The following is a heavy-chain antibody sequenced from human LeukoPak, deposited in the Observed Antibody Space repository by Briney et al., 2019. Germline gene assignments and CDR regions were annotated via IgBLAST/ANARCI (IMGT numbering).Heavy chain of an antibody. CDR3: ARLWPWFGEV. D-gene: IGHD3-10*01. V-gene: IGHV5-51*01. Sequence: GESLKISCKASGYSFTDHRIGWVRQVPGKGLEWVGIINPGDSDTRYSPSFQGQVTISADKSISTAYLQWSSLKASDTAMYYCARLWPWFGEVWGQGTLVTVSS. CDR1: GYSFTDHR. J-gene: IGHJ4*02. CDR2: INPGDSDT.